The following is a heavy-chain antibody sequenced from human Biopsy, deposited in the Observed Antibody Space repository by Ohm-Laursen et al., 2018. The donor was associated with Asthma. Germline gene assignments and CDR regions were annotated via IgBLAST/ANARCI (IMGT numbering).Heavy chain of an antibody. CDR2: ISVYNGNT. J-gene: IGHJ6*02. CDR3: ARAVDYSHYYGIDV. D-gene: IGHD3-10*01. Sequence: SVKVSCNTSGYTFNSAGITWVRQVPGQGLEWMGWISVYNGNTKVAQKLQDRVTMITDTSTSTAYMELRSLRSDDTAVYFCARAVDYSHYYGIDVWGQGTTVTVS. V-gene: IGHV1-18*01. CDR1: GYTFNSAG.